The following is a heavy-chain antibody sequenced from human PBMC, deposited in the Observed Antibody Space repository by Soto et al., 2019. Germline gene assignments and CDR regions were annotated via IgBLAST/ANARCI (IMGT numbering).Heavy chain of an antibody. J-gene: IGHJ4*02. CDR3: ARVIGGWYYFDY. V-gene: IGHV1-3*01. Sequence: ASVKVACKASGYTFTSYAMHWVRQAPGQRLEWMGWINAGNGNTKYSQKFQGRVTITRDTSASTAYMELSSLRSEDTAVYYCARVIGGWYYFDYWGQGTLVTVSS. CDR2: INAGNGNT. D-gene: IGHD6-19*01. CDR1: GYTFTSYA.